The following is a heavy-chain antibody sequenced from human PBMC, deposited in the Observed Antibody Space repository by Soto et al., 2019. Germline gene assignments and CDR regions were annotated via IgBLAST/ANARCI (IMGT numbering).Heavy chain of an antibody. Sequence: SLRLSCAASGFTFSSYGMHWVRQAPGKGLEGVAVIWYDGSNKYYADSVKGRFTISRDNSKNTLYLQMNSLRAEDTAVYYCARDRDIVVVPADLDYYDSSGYLGLLDYWGQGTLVTVSS. CDR3: ARDRDIVVVPADLDYYDSSGYLGLLDY. V-gene: IGHV3-33*01. CDR2: IWYDGSNK. D-gene: IGHD2-2*01. J-gene: IGHJ4*02. CDR1: GFTFSSYG.